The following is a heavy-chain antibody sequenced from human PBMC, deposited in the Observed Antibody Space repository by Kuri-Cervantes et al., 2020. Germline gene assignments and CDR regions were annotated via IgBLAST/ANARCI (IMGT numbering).Heavy chain of an antibody. CDR2: IYPGDSDT. CDR1: GYSFTSYW. J-gene: IGHJ3*02. D-gene: IGHD4-17*01. Sequence: GESLKISCKGSGYSFTSYWIGWVRQMPGKGLEWMGIIYPGDSDTRYSPSFQGQVTISADKSISTAYLQWSSLKASDTVIYYCTRVKTTVTTIGAFDIWGQGTMVTVSS. CDR3: TRVKTTVTTIGAFDI. V-gene: IGHV5-51*01.